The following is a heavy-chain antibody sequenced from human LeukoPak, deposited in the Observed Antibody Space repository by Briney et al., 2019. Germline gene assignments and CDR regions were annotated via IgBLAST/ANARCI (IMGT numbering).Heavy chain of an antibody. CDR3: ARDLRFGDLNWFDP. CDR1: GFTVSSNH. J-gene: IGHJ5*02. Sequence: PGGSLRLSCAASGFTVSSNHMSWVRQAPGKGLEWVSVIYSGGSTYYADSVKGRFTISRDNSKNTLYLQMNSLRAEDTAVYYCARDLRFGDLNWFDPWGQGTLVTVSS. V-gene: IGHV3-53*01. CDR2: IYSGGST. D-gene: IGHD3-10*01.